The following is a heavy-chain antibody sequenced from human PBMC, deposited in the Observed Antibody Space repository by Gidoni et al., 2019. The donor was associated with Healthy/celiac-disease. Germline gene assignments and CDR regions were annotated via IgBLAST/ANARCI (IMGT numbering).Heavy chain of an antibody. J-gene: IGHJ6*02. CDR1: GGSLSSSSYY. Sequence: QLQLQESGPGLVKPSETLSLTCTVSGGSLSSSSYYWGRIRQPQGKGLEWIGSIYYSGSTYYNPVLKSRVTISVDTSKNQSSLKLSSVTAADTAVYYCARHKGDSGYDSGYYGMDVWGQGTTVTVSS. D-gene: IGHD5-12*01. CDR3: ARHKGDSGYDSGYYGMDV. CDR2: IYYSGST. V-gene: IGHV4-39*01.